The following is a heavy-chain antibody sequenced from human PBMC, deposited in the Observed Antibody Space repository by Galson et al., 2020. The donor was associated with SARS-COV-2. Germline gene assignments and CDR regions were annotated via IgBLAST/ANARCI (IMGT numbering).Heavy chain of an antibody. CDR1: GDSITSGRYY. D-gene: IGHD3-16*01. V-gene: IGHV4-31*03. CDR2: INDSGTA. CDR3: ARGAGPSYSDGGVILAFDQ. J-gene: IGHJ4*02. Sequence: ASETLSLTCIVSGDSITSGRYYWNWIRHHPGKGLEWIGNINDSGTAKYNPSLRSRLSISGDTSKNQVSLKLTPVTAADTVVYYCARGAGPSYSDGGVILAFDQWGQGILVTVSS.